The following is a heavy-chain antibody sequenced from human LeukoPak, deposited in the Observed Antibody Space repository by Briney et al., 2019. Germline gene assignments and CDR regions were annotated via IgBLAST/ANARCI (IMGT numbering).Heavy chain of an antibody. CDR2: INPNSGGT. CDR1: GYTFTGYY. V-gene: IGHV1-2*02. Sequence: ASVKVSCKASGYTFTGYYIHWVRQAPGQGLEWMGWINPNSGGTNYAQKFQGRVTMTRDTSISTAYMELSRLRSDDTAVYYCARDGVLWFGELTNSGFDPWGQGTLVTVSS. D-gene: IGHD3-10*01. CDR3: ARDGVLWFGELTNSGFDP. J-gene: IGHJ5*02.